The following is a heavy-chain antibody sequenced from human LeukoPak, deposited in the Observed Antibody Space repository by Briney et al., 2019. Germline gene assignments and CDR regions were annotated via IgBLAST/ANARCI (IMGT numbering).Heavy chain of an antibody. CDR2: INPNSGGT. V-gene: IGHV1-2*02. Sequence: ASVKVSCKASGYTFTGYYMHWVRQAPGQGLEWMGWINPNSGGTNYAQKFQGRVTMTRDTSISTAYMELSRLRSDDTAVYYCARKRAVRGGNWFDPWGQGTLVTVSS. D-gene: IGHD3-10*01. J-gene: IGHJ5*02. CDR3: ARKRAVRGGNWFDP. CDR1: GYTFTGYY.